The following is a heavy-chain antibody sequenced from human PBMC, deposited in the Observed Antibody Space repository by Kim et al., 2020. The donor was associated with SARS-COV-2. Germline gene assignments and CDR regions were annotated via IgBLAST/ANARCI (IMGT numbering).Heavy chain of an antibody. D-gene: IGHD4-17*01. CDR3: ARESGDYLDY. CDR2: GNT. J-gene: IGHJ4*02. V-gene: IGHV1-18*01. Sequence: GNTNYAQKLQGRVTMTTATSTSTAYMELRSLRSDDTAVYYCARESGDYLDYWGQGTLVTVSS.